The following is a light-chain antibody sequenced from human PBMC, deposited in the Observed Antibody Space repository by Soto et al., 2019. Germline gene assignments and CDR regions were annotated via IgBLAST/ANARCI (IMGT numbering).Light chain of an antibody. CDR1: QVISNY. V-gene: IGKV1-27*01. J-gene: IGKJ4*01. CDR3: QKYNSAFT. CDR2: AAS. Sequence: DIQMTQSPSSLSASIGDRVTITCRASQVISNYLAWYQQKPGKVPKLLIYAASTLQSGVPSRFSGSGSGTDFTLTISSLQHEDVATYYCQKYNSAFTFGGGTKVEIK.